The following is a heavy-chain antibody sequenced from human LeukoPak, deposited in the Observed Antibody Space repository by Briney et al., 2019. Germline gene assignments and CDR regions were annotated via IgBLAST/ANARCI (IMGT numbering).Heavy chain of an antibody. CDR3: AKDFGAQSFYGSGSYYPPGYYYGMDV. CDR2: ISGSGGST. V-gene: IGHV3-23*01. J-gene: IGHJ6*02. Sequence: GGSLRLSCAASGFTFSSYAMSWVRQAPGKGLECVSSISGSGGSTNYADSVKGRFTISRDNSKNTLYLQMNSLRAEDTAVYYCAKDFGAQSFYGSGSYYPPGYYYGMDVWGQGTTVTVSS. CDR1: GFTFSSYA. D-gene: IGHD3-10*01.